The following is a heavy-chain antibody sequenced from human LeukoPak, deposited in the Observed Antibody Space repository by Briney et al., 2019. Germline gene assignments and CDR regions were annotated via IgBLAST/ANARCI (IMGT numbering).Heavy chain of an antibody. CDR1: GSSISNYS. J-gene: IGHJ5*02. CDR3: AREVGTTRWFDP. V-gene: IGHV4-4*07. D-gene: IGHD1/OR15-1a*01. Sequence: SETLSLTCNVSGSSISNYSWTWIRQPAGKGREWIGRIHTSGNTNYTPSLNSRVTMSVDTSKNQFSLRFNSVTAADTAVYYCAREVGTTRWFDPWGQGTLVTVSS. CDR2: IHTSGNT.